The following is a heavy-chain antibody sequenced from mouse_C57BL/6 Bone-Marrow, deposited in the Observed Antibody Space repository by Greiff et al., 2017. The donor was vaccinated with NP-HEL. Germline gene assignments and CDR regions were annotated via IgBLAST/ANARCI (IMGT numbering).Heavy chain of an antibody. V-gene: IGHV1-26*01. CDR1: GYTFTDYY. Sequence: VQLQQSGPELVKPGASVKISCKASGYTFTDYYMNWVKQSHGKSLEWIGDINPNNGGTSYNQKFKGKATLTVDKSSSTAYMELRSLTSEDSADYYGARGSSYCYWYFDVWGKGTTVTGSA. D-gene: IGHD1-1*01. CDR2: INPNNGGT. J-gene: IGHJ1*03. CDR3: ARGSSYCYWYFDV.